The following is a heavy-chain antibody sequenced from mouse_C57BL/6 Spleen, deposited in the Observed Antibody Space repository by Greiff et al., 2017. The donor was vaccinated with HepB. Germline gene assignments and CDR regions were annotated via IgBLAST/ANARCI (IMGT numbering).Heavy chain of an antibody. V-gene: IGHV1-69*01. Sequence: VQLQQPGAELVMPGASVKLSCKASGYTFTSYWMHWVKQRPGQGLEWIGEIDPSDSYTNYNQKFKGKSTLTVDKSSSTAYMQLSSLTSEDSAVYYCARAYSNYGWFAYWGQGTLVTVSA. CDR1: GYTFTSYW. J-gene: IGHJ3*01. D-gene: IGHD2-5*01. CDR3: ARAYSNYGWFAY. CDR2: IDPSDSYT.